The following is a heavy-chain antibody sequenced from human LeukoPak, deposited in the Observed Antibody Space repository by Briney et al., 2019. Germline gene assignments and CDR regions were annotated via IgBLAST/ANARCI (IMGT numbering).Heavy chain of an antibody. D-gene: IGHD2-2*01. V-gene: IGHV4-4*07. J-gene: IGHJ6*02. CDR3: ARDQANIVVVPAATPDYYYYGMDV. CDR1: GGSISSYY. Sequence: KPSETLSLTCTVSGGSISSYYWSWIRQPAGKGLEWIGRIYTSGSTNYNPSLKSRVTMSVDTSKNQFSLKLSSVTAADTAVYYCARDQANIVVVPAATPDYYYYGMDVWGQGTTVTVSS. CDR2: IYTSGST.